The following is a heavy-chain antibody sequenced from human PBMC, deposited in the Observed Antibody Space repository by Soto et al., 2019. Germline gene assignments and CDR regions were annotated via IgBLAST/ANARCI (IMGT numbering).Heavy chain of an antibody. J-gene: IGHJ5*02. Sequence: QGQLQESGPGLVKPSGTLSLTCAVSGGSISSSNWWSWVRQPPGKGLEWIGEIYHSGSTNYNPSRKSRVTISVDKSKHQFSLKLSSVTAADTAVYYCARYYDFWSGYSKRGGWFDPWGQATLVTVSS. CDR1: GGSISSSNW. CDR3: ARYYDFWSGYSKRGGWFDP. CDR2: IYHSGST. V-gene: IGHV4-4*02. D-gene: IGHD3-3*01.